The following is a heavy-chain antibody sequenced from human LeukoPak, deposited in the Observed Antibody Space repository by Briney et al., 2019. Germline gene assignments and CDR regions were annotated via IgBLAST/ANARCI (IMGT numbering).Heavy chain of an antibody. J-gene: IGHJ4*02. CDR3: ARADCSGGSCPFDY. CDR1: GGSISSGGYY. Sequence: SKTLSLTCTVSGGSISSGGYYWSWIRQHPGKGLEWIGYIYYSGSTYYNPSLKSRVTISVDSSKNQFSLKLSSVTAADTAVYYCARADCSGGSCPFDYWGQGTLVTVSS. D-gene: IGHD2-15*01. V-gene: IGHV4-31*03. CDR2: IYYSGST.